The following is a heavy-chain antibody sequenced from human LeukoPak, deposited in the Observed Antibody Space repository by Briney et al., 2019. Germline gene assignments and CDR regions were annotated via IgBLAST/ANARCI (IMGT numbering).Heavy chain of an antibody. CDR3: ARDQGIYNHRIIDS. D-gene: IGHD5-12*01. Sequence: ASLKVSCKTSGYTFSSYGISWVRQAPGQGLEWMGWISAYNGNTNFAQEFQGRVTMTTDTSTSTASMELRSLRSDDTAVYYCARDQGIYNHRIIDSWGQGTLVTVSS. CDR2: ISAYNGNT. J-gene: IGHJ4*02. V-gene: IGHV1-18*01. CDR1: GYTFSSYG.